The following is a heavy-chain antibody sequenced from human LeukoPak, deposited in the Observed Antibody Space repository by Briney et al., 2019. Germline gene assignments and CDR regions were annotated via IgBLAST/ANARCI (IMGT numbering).Heavy chain of an antibody. CDR3: TRLLDAGLDY. CDR1: GFTFSGSA. V-gene: IGHV3-73*01. D-gene: IGHD1-1*01. CDR2: IRSKTNTYAT. J-gene: IGHJ4*02. Sequence: GGSLRLSCAASGFTFSGSAIHWVRQASGKGLEWVGRIRSKTNTYATAYATSVKGRFTVSRDDSKNTAYLQMNSLKTEDTAVYYCTRLLDAGLDYWGQGTLVIVSS.